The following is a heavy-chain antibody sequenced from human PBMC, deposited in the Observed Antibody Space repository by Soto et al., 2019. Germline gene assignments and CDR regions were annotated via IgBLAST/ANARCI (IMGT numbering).Heavy chain of an antibody. CDR3: VRQLGNSAMLIIDY. D-gene: IGHD3-16*01. CDR2: IYPEDSDT. J-gene: IGHJ4*02. V-gene: IGHV5-51*01. Sequence: PGWSRNISCNASGYTFSVYWIGWGRQMPGKGLEWRGNIYPEDSDTSSNPWVDGRVTVAADKSINTAYLQWSSLKASDTAIYYCVRQLGNSAMLIIDYWGQGTLVTVSS. CDR1: GYTFSVYW.